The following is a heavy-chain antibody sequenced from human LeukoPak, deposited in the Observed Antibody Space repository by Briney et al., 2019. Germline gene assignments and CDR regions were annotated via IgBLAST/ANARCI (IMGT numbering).Heavy chain of an antibody. J-gene: IGHJ6*03. CDR3: ARFARGDYGDKVPGYYYYMDV. Sequence: PSETLSLTCAVYGGSFSGYYWSWIRQPPGKGLEWIGEINHSGSTNYNPSLKSRVTISVDTSKNQFSLKLSSVTAADTAVYYCARFARGDYGDKVPGYYYYMDVWGKGTTVTVSS. D-gene: IGHD4-17*01. V-gene: IGHV4-34*01. CDR1: GGSFSGYY. CDR2: INHSGST.